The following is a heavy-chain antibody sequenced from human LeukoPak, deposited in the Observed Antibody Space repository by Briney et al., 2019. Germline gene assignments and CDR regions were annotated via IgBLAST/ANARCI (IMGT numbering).Heavy chain of an antibody. CDR2: TNDSGST. Sequence: SENLSLTCAGYGGSFSGYYWSWLRQPPGKGLERIGETNDSGSTNYNPSLKSRVTISVDTSKNQFSLKLSSVTAADTAVYYCSCERKTAYEILTGRTPGGQGTLVTVSS. V-gene: IGHV4-34*01. J-gene: IGHJ4*02. CDR1: GGSFSGYY. CDR3: SCERKTAYEILTGRTP. D-gene: IGHD3-9*01.